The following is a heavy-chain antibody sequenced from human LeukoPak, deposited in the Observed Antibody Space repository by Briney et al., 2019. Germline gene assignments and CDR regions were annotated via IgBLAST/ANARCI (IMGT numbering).Heavy chain of an antibody. Sequence: GGSLTLSCAASRLTFSNYAMTWVRQSPGKGLEWVSSFTGSGGTNYADSVEGRFSISRDNSQNTVFLHMNSLRADDTAVYYCTKDPNGDYVGAFDMWGPGTMVTVSS. CDR3: TKDPNGDYVGAFDM. J-gene: IGHJ3*02. CDR2: FTGSGGT. D-gene: IGHD4-17*01. V-gene: IGHV3-23*01. CDR1: RLTFSNYA.